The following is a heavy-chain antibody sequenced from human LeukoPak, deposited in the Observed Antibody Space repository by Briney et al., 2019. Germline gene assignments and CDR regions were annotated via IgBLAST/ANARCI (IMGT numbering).Heavy chain of an antibody. Sequence: TSETLSLTCAVYGGSISGYYWSWIRQPPGKGLEWIGEINTSGSTNYNPSLKSRVTISVDTSKNQFSLKLSSVTAADTAVYYCARVGTRRVVTTNLLYWGKGALVTVSS. J-gene: IGHJ4*02. CDR3: ARVGTRRVVTTNLLY. CDR1: GGSISGYY. D-gene: IGHD2-21*02. V-gene: IGHV4-34*01. CDR2: INTSGST.